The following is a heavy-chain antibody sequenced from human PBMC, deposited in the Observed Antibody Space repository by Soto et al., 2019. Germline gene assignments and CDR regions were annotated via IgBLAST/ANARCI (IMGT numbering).Heavy chain of an antibody. CDR2: IYPGDSDT. J-gene: IGHJ3*02. CDR3: ASIHYDFWGGYAPSDAFDI. Sequence: PGESLKISCKGSGYRFTSYWIGWLRQMPGKGLEWMGIIYPGDSDTRYSPSFQGQVTISADKSISTAYLQWSSLKASDTAMYYCASIHYDFWGGYAPSDAFDIWGQGTMVTVSS. D-gene: IGHD3-3*01. CDR1: GYRFTSYW. V-gene: IGHV5-51*01.